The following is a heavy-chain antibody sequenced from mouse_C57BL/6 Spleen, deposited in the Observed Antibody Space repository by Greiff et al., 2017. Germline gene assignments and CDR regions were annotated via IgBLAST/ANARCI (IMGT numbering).Heavy chain of an antibody. CDR3: ARLPDGYYGAMDY. CDR1: GYTFTSYW. CDR2: IDPSDSET. D-gene: IGHD2-3*01. V-gene: IGHV1-52*01. Sequence: VQLQQPGAELVRPGSSVKLSCKASGYTFTSYWMHWVKQRPIQGLEWIGNIDPSDSETHYNQKFKDKATLTVDKSSSTAYMQLSSLTSEDSAVYYCARLPDGYYGAMDYWGQGTSVTVSS. J-gene: IGHJ4*01.